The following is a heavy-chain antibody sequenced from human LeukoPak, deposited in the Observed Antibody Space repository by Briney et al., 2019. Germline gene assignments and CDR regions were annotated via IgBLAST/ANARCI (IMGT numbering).Heavy chain of an antibody. J-gene: IGHJ5*02. V-gene: IGHV1-18*04. D-gene: IGHD2-2*01. Sequence: SSVNVSCKPSLYTFTSYVISSVRQAPRQEGEWMGWISAYNCNTNYTQKLQGRVTITTDTSTSTAYMELRSLRSADTAVYYCARVEDIVVVPAAMPHDNWFDPWGQGTLVTVSS. CDR1: LYTFTSYV. CDR2: ISAYNCNT. CDR3: ARVEDIVVVPAAMPHDNWFDP.